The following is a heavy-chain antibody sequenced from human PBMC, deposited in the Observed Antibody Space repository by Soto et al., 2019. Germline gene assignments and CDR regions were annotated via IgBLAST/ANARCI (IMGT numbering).Heavy chain of an antibody. Sequence: PSETLSLSCTVSGGSISSYYWSWIRQPPGKGLEWIGYIYYSGSTNYNPSLKSRVTISVDTSKNQFSLKLSSVTAADTAVYYCARAPAPLYSSSXYYLDYWAQGTLVTVS. J-gene: IGHJ4*02. CDR1: GGSISSYY. D-gene: IGHD6-13*01. CDR2: IYYSGST. V-gene: IGHV4-59*01. CDR3: ARAPAPLYSSSXYYLDY.